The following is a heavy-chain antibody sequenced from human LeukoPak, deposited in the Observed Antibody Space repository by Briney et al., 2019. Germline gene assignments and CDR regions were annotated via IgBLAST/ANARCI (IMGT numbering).Heavy chain of an antibody. J-gene: IGHJ4*02. CDR3: ARTRDYYGSGNSQYYFDY. Sequence: GGSLRLSCAASGLTFSSYSMNWVRQAPGKGLEWVSSISSRSSYIDYADSLKGRFTISRDNAKNSLYLQMNSLRAEDTAVYYCARTRDYYGSGNSQYYFDYWGQGTLVTVSS. D-gene: IGHD3-10*01. V-gene: IGHV3-21*04. CDR1: GLTFSSYS. CDR2: ISSRSSYI.